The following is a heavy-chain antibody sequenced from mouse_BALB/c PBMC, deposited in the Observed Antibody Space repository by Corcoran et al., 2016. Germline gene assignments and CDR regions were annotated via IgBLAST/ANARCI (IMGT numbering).Heavy chain of an antibody. CDR3: ARYYYGSSYAMDY. Sequence: QVQLQQSGPELVKPGASVKMSCKASGYTFTDYVISWVKQRTGQGLEWIGEIYPGSGSTYYNEKFKGKATLPADKSSNTAYMQLSSLTSEDSAVYFCARYYYGSSYAMDYWGQGTSVTVSS. CDR2: IYPGSGST. V-gene: IGHV1-81*01. D-gene: IGHD1-1*01. J-gene: IGHJ4*01. CDR1: GYTFTDYV.